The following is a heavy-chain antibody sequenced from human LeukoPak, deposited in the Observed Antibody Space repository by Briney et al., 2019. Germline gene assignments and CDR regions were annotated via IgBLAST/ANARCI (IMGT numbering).Heavy chain of an antibody. V-gene: IGHV3-74*01. CDR1: GFTFSSYW. CDR2: ISDGGSTT. D-gene: IGHD3-22*01. CDR3: SRSAYYDGSGNYYDY. Sequence: GGSLRLSCAASGFTFSSYWMHWVRQAPGKGLVWVSRISDGGSTTTYADSVKGRFTISRDNAKNTLYLQMNGLRAEDTAVYYCSRSAYYDGSGNYYDYWGQGPLATVSS. J-gene: IGHJ4*02.